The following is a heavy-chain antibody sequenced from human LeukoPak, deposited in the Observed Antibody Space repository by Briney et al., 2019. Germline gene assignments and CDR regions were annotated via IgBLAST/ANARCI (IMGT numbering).Heavy chain of an antibody. CDR2: IIPIFGTA. D-gene: IGHD2-2*01. V-gene: IGHV1-69*13. CDR3: ARDSDIVVVPAAIPGAYDAFDI. CDR1: GGTFSSYA. J-gene: IGHJ3*02. Sequence: SVKVSCKASGGTFSSYAISWVRQAPGRGLEWMGGIIPIFGTANYAQKFQGRVTITADESTSTAYMELSSLRSEDTAVYYCARDSDIVVVPAAIPGAYDAFDIWGQGTMVTVSS.